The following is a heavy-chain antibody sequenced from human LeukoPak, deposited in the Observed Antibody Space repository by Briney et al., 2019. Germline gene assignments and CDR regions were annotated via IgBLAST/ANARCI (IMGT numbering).Heavy chain of an antibody. CDR1: GFTFRSYA. CDR3: AKDLSDNYNLFDY. Sequence: GGSLRLSCAASGFTFRSYAMSWVRQAPGKGLEWVSVISGPGYTTYYAGSVKGRLTISRDNSNNMLYLQLSSLRAEDTAVYYCAKDLSDNYNLFDYWGQGTLVTVSS. V-gene: IGHV3-23*01. CDR2: ISGPGYTT. D-gene: IGHD1-1*01. J-gene: IGHJ4*02.